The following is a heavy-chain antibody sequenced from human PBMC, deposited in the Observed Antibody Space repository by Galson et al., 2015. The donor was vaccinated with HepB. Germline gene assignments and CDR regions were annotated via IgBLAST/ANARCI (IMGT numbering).Heavy chain of an antibody. CDR2: ISAYNGNT. CDR1: GYTFTSYG. Sequence: SVKVSCKASGYTFTSYGISWVRQAPGQGLEWMGWISAYNGNTNYAQKLQGRVTMTTDTSTSTAYMELRSLRSDDTAVYYCARDLKSSGWSDSNAKLGGLRYWGQGTLVTVSS. V-gene: IGHV1-18*01. J-gene: IGHJ4*02. CDR3: ARDLKSSGWSDSNAKLGGLRY. D-gene: IGHD6-19*01.